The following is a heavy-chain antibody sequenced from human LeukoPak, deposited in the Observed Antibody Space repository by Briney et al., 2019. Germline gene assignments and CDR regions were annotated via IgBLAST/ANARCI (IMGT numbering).Heavy chain of an antibody. V-gene: IGHV5-51*01. Sequence: GESLKISCKGSGYSFTRYWIGWVRQMPGKGLEGMGMIYPGDSDTRYSPSFKGQVTVSADKSNSTAYLQWSSLKASDTAMYYCARRGYGYSQPDYWGQGTLVTVSS. CDR3: ARRGYGYSQPDY. CDR1: GYSFTRYW. CDR2: IYPGDSDT. D-gene: IGHD5-18*01. J-gene: IGHJ4*02.